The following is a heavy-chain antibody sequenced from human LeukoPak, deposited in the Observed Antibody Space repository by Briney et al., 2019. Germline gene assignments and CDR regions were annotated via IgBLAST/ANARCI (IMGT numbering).Heavy chain of an antibody. D-gene: IGHD6-19*01. Sequence: GGSLRLSWAAAGFTFSSYGMHWVRKAPGKGLEWVAVIWYDGSNKYYADSVKGRFTISRDNSKNTLYLQMNSLRAEDTAVYYCAREYLSSGWYFYYYGMDVWGQGTTVTVSS. V-gene: IGHV3-33*01. CDR2: IWYDGSNK. CDR1: GFTFSSYG. CDR3: AREYLSSGWYFYYYGMDV. J-gene: IGHJ6*02.